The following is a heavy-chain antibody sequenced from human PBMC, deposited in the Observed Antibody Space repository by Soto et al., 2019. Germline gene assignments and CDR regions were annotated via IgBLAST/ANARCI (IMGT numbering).Heavy chain of an antibody. CDR1: GDFISYYS. J-gene: IGHJ5*02. V-gene: IGHV4-4*07. CDR2: VYSTGTI. D-gene: IGHD4-17*01. Sequence: SETLSLTCTVSGDFISYYSWAWIRQSAGKGLEWIGRVYSTGTIFYNPSLKSRATMSVDTSKNQFSLKLTSVNAADTAVYYCARDDFGRNTRAFEPWCQGTLVTVSS. CDR3: ARDDFGRNTRAFEP.